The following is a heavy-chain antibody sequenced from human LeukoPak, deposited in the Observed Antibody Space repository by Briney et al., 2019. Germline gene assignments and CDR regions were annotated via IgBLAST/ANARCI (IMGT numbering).Heavy chain of an antibody. CDR3: ARDSSRYSSSWCLSY. V-gene: IGHV3-30*04. J-gene: IGHJ4*02. CDR2: ISYDGSNK. D-gene: IGHD6-13*01. CDR1: GFTFSSYA. Sequence: GGSMRLSCAASGFTFSSYAMHWVRQAPGKGLEWVAVISYDGSNKYYADSVKGRFTISRDNSKNTLYLQMNSLRAEDTAVYYCARDSSRYSSSWCLSYWGQGTLVTVSS.